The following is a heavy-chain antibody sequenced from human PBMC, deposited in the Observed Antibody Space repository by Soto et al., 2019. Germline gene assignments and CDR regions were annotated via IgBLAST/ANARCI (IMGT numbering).Heavy chain of an antibody. CDR2: VWFDGSIQ. CDR1: GFTFSDYG. CDR3: ARVDFGGKSYYFDY. J-gene: IGHJ4*02. V-gene: IGHV3-33*01. Sequence: GGSLRLSCVASGFTFSDYGIHWVRQAPDKGLEWVAVVWFDGSIQYYGDSVKGRFTISRDNSNNTVDLQMNNLRAEDTAVYYCARVDFGGKSYYFDYWGQGTQVTVYS. D-gene: IGHD2-21*01.